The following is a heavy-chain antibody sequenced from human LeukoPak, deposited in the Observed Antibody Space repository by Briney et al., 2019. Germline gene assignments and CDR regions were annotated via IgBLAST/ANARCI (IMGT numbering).Heavy chain of an antibody. CDR1: GGTFSSYA. J-gene: IGHJ4*02. Sequence: SVKVSCKASGGTFSSYAISWVRQAPGQGLEWMGGIIPIFGTANYAQKFQGRVTITTDESTSTAYMELSSLRSEDTAVYYWARDGKEFYDSGGGGFDYWGQGTLVTVSS. CDR2: IIPIFGTA. D-gene: IGHD3-22*01. CDR3: ARDGKEFYDSGGGGFDY. V-gene: IGHV1-69*05.